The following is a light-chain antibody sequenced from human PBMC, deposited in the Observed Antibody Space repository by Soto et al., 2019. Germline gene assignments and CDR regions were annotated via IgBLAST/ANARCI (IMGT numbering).Light chain of an antibody. CDR2: RNN. CDR1: SSNIGSNY. V-gene: IGLV1-47*01. Sequence: QSVLTQPPSASGTPGHRATISCSGSSSNIGSNYVYWYQQLPGTAPKLLIYRNNQRPSGVPDRFSGSKSGTSASLASSGLRSEDEADYYCAAWDDSLSRPVFGGGTKLTVL. CDR3: AAWDDSLSRPV. J-gene: IGLJ2*01.